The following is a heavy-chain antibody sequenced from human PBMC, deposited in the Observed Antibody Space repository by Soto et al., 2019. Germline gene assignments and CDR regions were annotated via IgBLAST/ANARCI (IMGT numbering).Heavy chain of an antibody. D-gene: IGHD6-13*01. CDR2: INPNSGGT. J-gene: IGHJ5*02. CDR3: ARDFFSSWPTLDP. CDR1: GYTFTGYY. Sequence: QVQLVQSGAEVKKPGASVKVSCKASGYTFTGYYMHWVRQAPGQGLEWMGWINPNSGGTNYAQKFQGWVTMTKDTSISTAYMELSRLRSDDTAVYYCARDFFSSWPTLDPWGQGTLVTVSS. V-gene: IGHV1-2*04.